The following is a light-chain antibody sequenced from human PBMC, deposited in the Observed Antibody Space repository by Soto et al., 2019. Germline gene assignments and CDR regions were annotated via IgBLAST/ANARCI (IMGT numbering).Light chain of an antibody. CDR3: QQYGSSKWT. Sequence: EIVMTQSPATLSVSPGERATLSCRAGQSVNIYLAWYQQKPGQAPRLLIFGASSRATGIPARFSGSGSGTDFTLTISSLEPEDFVVYYCQQYGSSKWTFGQGTKVDI. CDR2: GAS. J-gene: IGKJ1*01. CDR1: QSVNIY. V-gene: IGKV3D-15*01.